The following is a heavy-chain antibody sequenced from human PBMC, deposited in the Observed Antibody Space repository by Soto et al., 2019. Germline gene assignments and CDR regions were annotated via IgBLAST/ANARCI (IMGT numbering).Heavy chain of an antibody. V-gene: IGHV3-33*01. Sequence: QVQLVESGGGVVQPGRSLRLSCAASGFTFSSYGMHWVRQAPGKGLEWVAVIWYDGSNKYYADSVKGRFTISRDNSKNTLYLQMNSLRAEDTAVYYCARDRGGWFYDFWSGYCDYWGQGTLVTVSS. CDR1: GFTFSSYG. CDR3: ARDRGGWFYDFWSGYCDY. CDR2: IWYDGSNK. D-gene: IGHD3-3*01. J-gene: IGHJ4*02.